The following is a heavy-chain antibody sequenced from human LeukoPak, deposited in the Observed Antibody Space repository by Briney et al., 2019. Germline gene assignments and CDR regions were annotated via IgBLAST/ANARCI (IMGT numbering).Heavy chain of an antibody. V-gene: IGHV1-2*02. CDR3: ARGGYSSIELDY. J-gene: IGHJ4*02. CDR2: INPNSGGT. Sequence: ASVKVSCKASGYTLTGYYMHWVRQAPGQGLEWMGWINPNSGGTNYAQKFQGSVTMTRDTSISTAYTELSRLRSDDTAVYYCARGGYSSIELDYWGQGTLVTVSS. CDR1: GYTLTGYY. D-gene: IGHD6-13*01.